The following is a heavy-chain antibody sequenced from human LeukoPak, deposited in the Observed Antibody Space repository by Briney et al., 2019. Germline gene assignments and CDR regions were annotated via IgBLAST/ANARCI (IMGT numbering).Heavy chain of an antibody. CDR3: ARYYDSSGYWSTPHFDY. J-gene: IGHJ4*02. Sequence: SETLSLTCTVSGDSVSGISFYWSWIRQPPGKGLQYIVSIQSSGSTNYNPSLKSRVTISVDTYKNQFSLKLTSVTAADTAVYYCARYYDSSGYWSTPHFDYWGQGTLVTVSS. V-gene: IGHV4-61*01. CDR1: GDSVSGISFY. D-gene: IGHD3-22*01. CDR2: IQSSGST.